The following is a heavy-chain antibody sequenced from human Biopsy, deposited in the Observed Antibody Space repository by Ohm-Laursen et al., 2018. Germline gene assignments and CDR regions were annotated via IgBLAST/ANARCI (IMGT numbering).Heavy chain of an antibody. Sequence: LSLTCAASGFTFASHAMRWVRQASGKGLEWVSLISGSGDTAYYPDSVKGRFTISRDNSKNTLYLEMNSLRTEETAKYYCTKAGSQDGFDIWGPGTMVTVSS. CDR3: TKAGSQDGFDI. V-gene: IGHV3-23*01. CDR2: ISGSGDTA. J-gene: IGHJ3*02. D-gene: IGHD3-10*01. CDR1: GFTFASHA.